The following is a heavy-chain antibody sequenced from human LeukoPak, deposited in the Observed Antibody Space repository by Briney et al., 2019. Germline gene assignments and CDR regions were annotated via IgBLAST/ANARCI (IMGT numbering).Heavy chain of an antibody. CDR2: INWNGGST. D-gene: IGHD2-15*01. CDR1: GFTFDDYG. V-gene: IGHV3-20*04. Sequence: GGSLRLSCAASGFTFDDYGMSWVRQAPGKGLEWVSGINWNGGSTGYADSVKGRFIISRDNAKNSLYLQMNSLRAEDTALYYCARPRGLYCSGGSCYFDYWGQGTLVTVSS. CDR3: ARPRGLYCSGGSCYFDY. J-gene: IGHJ4*02.